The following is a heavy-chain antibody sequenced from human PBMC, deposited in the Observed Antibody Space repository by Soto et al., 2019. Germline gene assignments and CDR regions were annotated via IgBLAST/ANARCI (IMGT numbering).Heavy chain of an antibody. CDR1: GGSISSGGYY. V-gene: IGHV4-31*03. CDR3: AREIGSGSYYDY. CDR2: IYYSGST. D-gene: IGHD3-10*01. Sequence: QVQLQEAGPGLVKPSQTLSLTCTVSGGSISSGGYYWRWIRQHPGKGLELIGYIYYSGSTYYNPSLKRRVTISVDTSKNQFSLKLSSVTAADTAVYYCAREIGSGSYYDYWGQGTLVTVSS. J-gene: IGHJ4*02.